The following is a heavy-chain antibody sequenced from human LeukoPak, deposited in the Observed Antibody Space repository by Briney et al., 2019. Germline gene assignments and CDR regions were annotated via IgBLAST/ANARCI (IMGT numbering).Heavy chain of an antibody. CDR3: ARLRGATVAHNWFDP. D-gene: IGHD6-19*01. CDR1: GFTFSSYS. Sequence: GGSLRLSCAASGFTFSSYSMNWVRQAPGKGLEWVSYISSSISTIYYADSVKGRFTISRDNVKNSLYLQMNSLRAEDTAVYYCARLRGATVAHNWFDPWGQGTLVTVSS. V-gene: IGHV3-48*01. J-gene: IGHJ5*02. CDR2: ISSSISTI.